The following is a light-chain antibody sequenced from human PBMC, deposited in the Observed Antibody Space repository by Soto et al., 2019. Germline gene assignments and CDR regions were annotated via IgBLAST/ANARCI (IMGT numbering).Light chain of an antibody. Sequence: DIQTTQSPSNLSASVGDRVTITCRASQSISSWLAWYQQKPGKAPKLLIYKASSLESGVPSRFSGSGSGTEFTLTISSLQPDDFATYYCQHYNSYSEAFGQGTKVDI. CDR2: KAS. CDR1: QSISSW. V-gene: IGKV1-5*03. CDR3: QHYNSYSEA. J-gene: IGKJ1*01.